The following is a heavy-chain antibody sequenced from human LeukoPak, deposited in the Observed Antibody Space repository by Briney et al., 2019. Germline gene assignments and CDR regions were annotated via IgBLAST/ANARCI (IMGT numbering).Heavy chain of an antibody. CDR2: INTDGRTT. D-gene: IGHD5-18*01. J-gene: IGHJ3*02. CDR3: ARASRGYSYGSAVDI. CDR1: GFTFSSYW. V-gene: IGHV3-74*01. Sequence: GGSLRLSCAASGFTFSSYWMHWVRQAPGKGLVWVSHINTDGRTTTYADSVKGRFTISRDNAKNTLYLEMNSLRAEDTALYYCARASRGYSYGSAVDIWGQGTMVTVSS.